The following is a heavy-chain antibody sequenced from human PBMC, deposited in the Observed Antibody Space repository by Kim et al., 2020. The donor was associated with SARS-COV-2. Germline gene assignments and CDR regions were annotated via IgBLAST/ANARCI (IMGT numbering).Heavy chain of an antibody. CDR2: IWNEASNY. Sequence: GGSLRLSCAASGFTFSGHGMHWVRQAPGKGLEWVGGIWNEASNYTNADSASGRFTFTIDKSEYTLYLQMNSLKVEDTAVYYCTRGRGAMKEGVNPW. CDR3: TRGRGAMKEGVNP. CDR1: GFTFSGHG. V-gene: IGHV3-33*01. J-gene: IGHJ5*02. D-gene: IGHD3-22*01.